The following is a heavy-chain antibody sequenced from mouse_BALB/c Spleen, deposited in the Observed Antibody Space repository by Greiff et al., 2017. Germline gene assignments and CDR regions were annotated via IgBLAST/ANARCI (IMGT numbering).Heavy chain of an antibody. CDR3: ARYSFITTVGYFDV. V-gene: IGHV3-8*02. D-gene: IGHD1-1*01. J-gene: IGHJ1*01. Sequence: EVHLVESGPSLVKPSQTLSLTCSVTGDSITSGYWNWIRKFPGNKLEYMGYISYSGSTYYNPSLKSRISITRDTSKNQYYLQLNSVTTEDTATYYCARYSFITTVGYFDVWGAGTTVTVSS. CDR2: ISYSGST. CDR1: GDSITSGY.